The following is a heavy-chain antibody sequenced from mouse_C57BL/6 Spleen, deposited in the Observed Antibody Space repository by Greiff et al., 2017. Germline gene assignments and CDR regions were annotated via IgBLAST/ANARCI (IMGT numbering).Heavy chain of an antibody. CDR1: GFTFSDYY. CDR3: ARDGATVGDYYAMDY. D-gene: IGHD1-1*01. CDR2: INYDGSST. Sequence: DVHLVESEGGLVQPGSSMKLSCTASGFTFSDYYMAWVRQVPEKGLEWVANINYDGSSTYYLDSLKSRFIISRDNAKNILYLQMSSLKSEDTATYYCARDGATVGDYYAMDYWGQGTSVTVSS. J-gene: IGHJ4*01. V-gene: IGHV5-16*01.